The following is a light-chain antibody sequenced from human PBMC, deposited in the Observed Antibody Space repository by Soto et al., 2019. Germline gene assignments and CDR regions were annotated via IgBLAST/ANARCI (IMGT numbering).Light chain of an antibody. CDR2: DAS. CDR1: QSVSSN. CDR3: QQYGSSPST. V-gene: IGKV3D-20*01. Sequence: EIVMTQSPATLSVSPGERATLSCRASQSVSSNLAWYQQKPGLAPRLLIYDASSRATGIPDRFSGSGSGTDFTLTISRLEPEDFAAYYCQQYGSSPSTFGGGTKVDIK. J-gene: IGKJ4*01.